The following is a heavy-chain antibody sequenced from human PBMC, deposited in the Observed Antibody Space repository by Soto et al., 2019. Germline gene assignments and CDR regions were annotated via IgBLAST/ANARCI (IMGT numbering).Heavy chain of an antibody. D-gene: IGHD3-10*01. V-gene: IGHV1-58*01. J-gene: IGHJ6*02. Sequence: ASVKVSCKASGSTFTSSAVQWVRQARGQRLEWIGWIVVGSGNTNYAQKFQERVTITRDMSTSTAYTELSSLRSEDTAVYYCAAQRITMVRGYYYYGMDVWGQGTTVTISS. CDR2: IVVGSGNT. CDR3: AAQRITMVRGYYYYGMDV. CDR1: GSTFTSSA.